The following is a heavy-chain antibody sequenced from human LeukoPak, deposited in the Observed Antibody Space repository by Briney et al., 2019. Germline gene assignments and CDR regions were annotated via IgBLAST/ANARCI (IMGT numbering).Heavy chain of an antibody. D-gene: IGHD4-17*01. CDR3: ARDYGDYVFNI. V-gene: IGHV4-59*01. CDR2: IYYSGST. Sequence: PSETLSLTCTVSGDSISSYYWSWIRQPSGKGLEWIGYIYYSGSTNYNPSLKSRLTISVDTSKNQFSLKLSSVTAADTAVYYCARDYGDYVFNIWGQGTMVTVSS. J-gene: IGHJ3*02. CDR1: GDSISSYY.